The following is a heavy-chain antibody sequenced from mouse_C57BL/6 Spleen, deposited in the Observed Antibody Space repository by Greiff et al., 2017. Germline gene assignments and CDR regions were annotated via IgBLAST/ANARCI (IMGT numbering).Heavy chain of an antibody. V-gene: IGHV1-50*01. CDR3: ARCWGGYSYYFDY. CDR2: IDPSDSYT. D-gene: IGHD2-3*01. CDR1: GYTFTSYW. J-gene: IGHJ2*01. Sequence: QVQLQQPGAELVKPGASVQLSCKASGYTFTSYWMQWVKQRPGQGLEWIGEIDPSDSYTNYNQKFKGKATLTVDQSSSTAYMQLNSLTSEDSAVYYCARCWGGYSYYFDYWGQGTTLTVSS.